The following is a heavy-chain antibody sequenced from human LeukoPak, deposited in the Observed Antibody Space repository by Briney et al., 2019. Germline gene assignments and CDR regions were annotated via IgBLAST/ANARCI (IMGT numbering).Heavy chain of an antibody. J-gene: IGHJ3*02. CDR3: ARGLFYYDSSGPGDI. CDR1: GYTFTSYY. D-gene: IGHD3-22*01. V-gene: IGHV1-46*01. CDR2: INPSGGST. Sequence: ASVKVSCKASGYTFTSYYMHWVRQAPGQGLEWMGIINPSGGSTSYAQKFQGRVTMTRDTSISTAYMELSRLRSDDTAVYYCARGLFYYDSSGPGDIWGQGTMVTVSS.